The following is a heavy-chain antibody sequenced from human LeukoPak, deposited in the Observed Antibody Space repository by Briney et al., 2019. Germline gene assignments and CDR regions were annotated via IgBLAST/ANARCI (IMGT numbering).Heavy chain of an antibody. CDR3: AKNGDRGAYCSGGSCYPYYYYYIDV. D-gene: IGHD2-15*01. CDR2: ISATGGTT. Sequence: GGSLRLSCAASGFTVSSNYMSWVRQAPGKGLEWVSAISATGGTTYYADCVKGRFTISRDNSKNTLYLQMNSLRAEDTAIYYCAKNGDRGAYCSGGSCYPYYYYYIDVWGKGTTVTISS. CDR1: GFTVSSNY. V-gene: IGHV3-23*01. J-gene: IGHJ6*03.